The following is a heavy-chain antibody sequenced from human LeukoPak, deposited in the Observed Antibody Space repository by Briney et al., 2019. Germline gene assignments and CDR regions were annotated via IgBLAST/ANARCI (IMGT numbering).Heavy chain of an antibody. Sequence: GGSLRLSCTASGCTFGDHSVSWFRQAPGKGLEGGGFIRSKAYGGTAEYAASVKGRFTISRDDSKSVAYLQMDSLKTEDTAVYYCTREIRYFDWFQADYWGQGTLVTVSS. CDR3: TREIRYFDWFQADY. CDR1: GCTFGDHS. CDR2: IRSKAYGGTA. J-gene: IGHJ4*02. V-gene: IGHV3-49*03. D-gene: IGHD3-9*01.